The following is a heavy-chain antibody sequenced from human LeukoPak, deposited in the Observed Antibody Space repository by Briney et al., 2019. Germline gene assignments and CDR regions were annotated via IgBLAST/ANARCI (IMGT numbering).Heavy chain of an antibody. CDR1: GGSFSGYY. V-gene: IGHV4-34*01. CDR3: ARDSSGWYNY. J-gene: IGHJ4*02. D-gene: IGHD6-19*01. CDR2: INHSGST. Sequence: SETLSLTCAVYGGSFSGYYWSWIRQPPGKGLEWIGEINHSGSTNYNPSLKSRVTISVDTSKNQFSLKLSSVTAADTAVYYCARDSSGWYNYWGQGTLVTVSS.